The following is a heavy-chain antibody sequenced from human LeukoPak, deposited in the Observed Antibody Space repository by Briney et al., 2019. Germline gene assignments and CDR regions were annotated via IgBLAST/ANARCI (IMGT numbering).Heavy chain of an antibody. CDR2: IYHSGST. J-gene: IGHJ4*02. D-gene: IGHD2-8*01. CDR1: GGSISSGGYY. V-gene: IGHV4-30-2*01. CDR3: ARALGSVRWLMYPYDY. Sequence: PSETLSLTCTVSGGSISSGGYYWSWIRQPPGKGLEWIGYIYHSGSTYYNPSLKSRVTISVDRSKNQFSLKLSSVTAADTAVYYCARALGSVRWLMYPYDYWGQGTLVTVSS.